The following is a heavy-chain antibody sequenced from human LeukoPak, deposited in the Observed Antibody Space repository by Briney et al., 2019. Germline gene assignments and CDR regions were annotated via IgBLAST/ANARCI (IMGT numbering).Heavy chain of an antibody. D-gene: IGHD5-12*01. V-gene: IGHV4-30-4*07. Sequence: SETLSLTCAVSGGSISSGGYSWSWIRQPPGKGLEWIGYLYYTGSTYYNPSLKSRVTISLDTSKNQFSLKLTSVTAADTAVYYCARTTEGYAGGPGYSYYYYMDVWGKGTTVTISS. J-gene: IGHJ6*03. CDR3: ARTTEGYAGGPGYSYYYYMDV. CDR2: LYYTGST. CDR1: GGSISSGGYS.